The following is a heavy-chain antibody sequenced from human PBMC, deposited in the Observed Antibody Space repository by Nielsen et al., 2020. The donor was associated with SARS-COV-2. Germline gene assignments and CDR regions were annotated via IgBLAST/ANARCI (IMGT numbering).Heavy chain of an antibody. Sequence: SETLSLTCTVSGDSISSNAYYWGWIRQSPGQGLEWIGTISYSGNSYYNPSLKSRITMSVDTSKNQFSLKVTSVTAADTAVYYCARSGPRRNNAFDIWGQGSMVTVSS. V-gene: IGHV4-39*01. CDR3: ARSGPRRNNAFDI. CDR1: GDSISSNAYY. D-gene: IGHD1-26*01. J-gene: IGHJ3*02. CDR2: ISYSGNS.